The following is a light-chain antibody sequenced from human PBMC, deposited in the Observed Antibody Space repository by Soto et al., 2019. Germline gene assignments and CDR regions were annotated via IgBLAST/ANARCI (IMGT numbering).Light chain of an antibody. Sequence: EVVLTQSPATLSLSPGERASPSCRASQSVSSYLAWYQQKPGQAPRLLIYDASNRATGIPARFSGSGSGTDFTLTISSLEPEDFAVYYCQQRSKWPLTFGGGTKVDIK. CDR1: QSVSSY. V-gene: IGKV3-11*01. CDR2: DAS. CDR3: QQRSKWPLT. J-gene: IGKJ4*01.